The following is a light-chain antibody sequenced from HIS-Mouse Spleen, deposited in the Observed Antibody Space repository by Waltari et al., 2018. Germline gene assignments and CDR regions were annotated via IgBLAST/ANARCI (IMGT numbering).Light chain of an antibody. J-gene: IGLJ3*02. CDR2: RNN. Sequence: QSVLTQPPSASGTPGQRVTIPCSGSSSNIGSNYVYWYQQPPGTAPKLLSYRNNQRPSGVPDRFSGSKSGTSASLAISGLRSEDEADYYCAAWDDSLSGPVFGGGTKLTVL. CDR1: SSNIGSNY. V-gene: IGLV1-47*01. CDR3: AAWDDSLSGPV.